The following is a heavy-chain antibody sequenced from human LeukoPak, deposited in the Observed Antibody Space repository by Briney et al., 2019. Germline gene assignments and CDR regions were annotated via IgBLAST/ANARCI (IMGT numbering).Heavy chain of an antibody. CDR3: ARDLREWGSSWYWYYGMDV. CDR2: ISYDGSNK. D-gene: IGHD6-13*01. V-gene: IGHV3-30-3*01. CDR1: GFTFNSYS. Sequence: GGSPRLLCAASGFTFNSYSMHWVRQAPGKGLVWVAVISYDGSNKYYADSVKGRFTISRDNSKNTLYLQMNSLRAEDTAVYYRARDLREWGSSWYWYYGMDVWGQGTTVTVSS. J-gene: IGHJ6*02.